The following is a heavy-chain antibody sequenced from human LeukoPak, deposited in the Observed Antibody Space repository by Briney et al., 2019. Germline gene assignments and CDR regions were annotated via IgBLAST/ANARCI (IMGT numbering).Heavy chain of an antibody. J-gene: IGHJ4*02. Sequence: SETLSLTCTVYGGSFSGYYWSWIRQPPGKGLEWIGEINQSGSTNYNPSLEGRVTISVDMSKTQFSLKLNSVTAADTAVYYCARGLRRVTTTPFDYWGQGTLVTVSS. CDR3: ARGLRRVTTTPFDY. V-gene: IGHV4-34*01. CDR1: GGSFSGYY. CDR2: INQSGST. D-gene: IGHD4-17*01.